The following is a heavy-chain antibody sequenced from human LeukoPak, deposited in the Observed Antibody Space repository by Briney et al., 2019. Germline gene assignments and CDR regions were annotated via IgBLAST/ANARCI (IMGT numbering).Heavy chain of an antibody. CDR3: ASTAHTVTHNWFDP. CDR1: GFTVSSNY. D-gene: IGHD4-17*01. CDR2: ISGSGGST. J-gene: IGHJ5*02. V-gene: IGHV3-23*01. Sequence: SGGSLRLSCAASGFTVSSNYMSWVRQAPGKGLEWVSAISGSGGSTYYADSVKGRFTISRDNSKNTLYLQMNSLRAEDTAVYYCASTAHTVTHNWFDPWGQGTLVTVSS.